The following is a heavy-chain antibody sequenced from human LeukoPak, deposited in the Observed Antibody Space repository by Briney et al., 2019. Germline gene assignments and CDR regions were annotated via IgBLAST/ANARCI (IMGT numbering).Heavy chain of an antibody. CDR2: IYHSGST. Sequence: SETLSLTCTVSGGSISSGGYYWSWIRQPPGKGLEWIGYIYHSGSTYYNPSLKSRVTISVDRSRNQFSLKLSSVTAADTAVYYCARDPVRFWSGYPSPGWFDPWGQGTLVTVSS. V-gene: IGHV4-30-2*01. CDR3: ARDPVRFWSGYPSPGWFDP. D-gene: IGHD3-3*01. CDR1: GGSISSGGYY. J-gene: IGHJ5*02.